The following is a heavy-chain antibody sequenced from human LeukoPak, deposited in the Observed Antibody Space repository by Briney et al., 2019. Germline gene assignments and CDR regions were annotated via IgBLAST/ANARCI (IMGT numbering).Heavy chain of an antibody. Sequence: PSETLSLTCAVSGGSISSSNWWSWVRQPPGKGLEWIGEIYHSGSTNYNPSLKSRVTISLDKSKNQFSLKLTSVTAADTAVYYCARKGYDYGWFDPWGQGTLVTVSS. D-gene: IGHD5-12*01. V-gene: IGHV4-4*02. CDR1: GGSISSSNW. J-gene: IGHJ5*02. CDR3: ARKGYDYGWFDP. CDR2: IYHSGST.